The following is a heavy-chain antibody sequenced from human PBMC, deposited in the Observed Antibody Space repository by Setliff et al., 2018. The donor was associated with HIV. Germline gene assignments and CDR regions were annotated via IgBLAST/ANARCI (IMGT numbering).Heavy chain of an antibody. CDR1: GGSISSSSYY. Sequence: SETLSLTCTVSGGSISSSSYYWGWIRQPPGKGLEWIGSIYYSGSTYYNPSLKSRVTISADTSKNQFSLKLSSVTAADTAVYYCARGYYDFWSGPFKYYYYYMDVWGKGTTVTVSS. CDR3: ARGYYDFWSGPFKYYYYYMDV. D-gene: IGHD3-3*01. CDR2: IYYSGST. V-gene: IGHV4-39*07. J-gene: IGHJ6*03.